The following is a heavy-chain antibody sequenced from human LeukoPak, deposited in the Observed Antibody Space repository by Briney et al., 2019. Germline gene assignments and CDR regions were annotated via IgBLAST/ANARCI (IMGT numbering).Heavy chain of an antibody. J-gene: IGHJ4*02. CDR2: IYYSGST. CDR3: ARSPRNYGSGSALIEY. Sequence: PSETLSLTCTVSGGSISSGGYYWSWIRQHPGKGLEWIGYIYYSGSTYYNPSLKSRVTISVDTSKNQFSLKLSSVTAADTAVYYCARSPRNYGSGSALIEYWGQGTLVTVSS. D-gene: IGHD3-10*01. CDR1: GGSISSGGYY. V-gene: IGHV4-31*03.